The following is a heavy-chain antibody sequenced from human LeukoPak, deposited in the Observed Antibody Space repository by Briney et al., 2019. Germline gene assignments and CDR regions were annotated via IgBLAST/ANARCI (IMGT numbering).Heavy chain of an antibody. CDR3: AREGRYRYGYNEYHLYMDI. Sequence: SETLSLTCTVSGGCISTYYWSWIRQSPGKGLECIGYIYYDGSTNYNPSLKSRVTISVDTSKNQFSLKLSSVTAAETAVYYCAREGRYRYGYNEYHLYMDIWGKGTTVTVSS. CDR1: GGCISTYY. D-gene: IGHD5-18*01. V-gene: IGHV4-59*12. CDR2: IYYDGST. J-gene: IGHJ6*03.